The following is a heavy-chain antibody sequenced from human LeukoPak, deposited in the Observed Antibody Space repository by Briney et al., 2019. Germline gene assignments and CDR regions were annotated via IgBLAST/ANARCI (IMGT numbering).Heavy chain of an antibody. V-gene: IGHV3-53*01. CDR3: ARELVGYDYGSGMDV. D-gene: IGHD3-10*01. CDR1: SSTVSSNY. CDR2: ISSGGST. Sequence: GGSLRLSCAASSSTVSSNYMSWVRQAPGKGLEWVSVISSGGSTYYADSVKGRFTISRDNSKNTLYLQMNSLRAEDTAVYYCARELVGYDYGSGMDVWGKGTTVTVSS. J-gene: IGHJ6*04.